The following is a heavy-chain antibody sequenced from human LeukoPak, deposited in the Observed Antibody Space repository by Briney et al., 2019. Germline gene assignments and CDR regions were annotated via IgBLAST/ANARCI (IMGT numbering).Heavy chain of an antibody. CDR3: VREIGAACFFDL. Sequence: PGGSLRLSCAASGFTLSNNWMHWVRQVPGKGLAWVSRINRDATITNYADSVKGRFTISRDNDQNVLYLQMHSLRVQDTAVFYCVREIGAACFFDLWGPGTMVAVSS. V-gene: IGHV3-74*01. CDR2: INRDATIT. D-gene: IGHD3-3*01. CDR1: GFTLSNNW. J-gene: IGHJ3*01.